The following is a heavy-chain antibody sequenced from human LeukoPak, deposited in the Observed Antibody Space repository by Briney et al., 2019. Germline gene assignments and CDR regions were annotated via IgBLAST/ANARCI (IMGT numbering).Heavy chain of an antibody. CDR3: ASFVTISYYFDY. CDR1: GFTFSDYY. V-gene: IGHV3-11*06. D-gene: IGHD3-3*01. J-gene: IGHJ4*02. Sequence: PGGSLRLSCAASGFTFSDYYMSWIRQAPGKGLEWVSSISRSSNYMYYADSVKGRFTISRDNAKNSLYLQMNSLRAEDTAVYYCASFVTISYYFDYWGQGTLVTVSS. CDR2: ISRSSNYM.